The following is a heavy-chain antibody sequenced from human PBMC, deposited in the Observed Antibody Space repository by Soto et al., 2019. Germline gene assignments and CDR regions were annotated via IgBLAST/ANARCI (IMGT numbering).Heavy chain of an antibody. J-gene: IGHJ3*01. D-gene: IGHD3-3*01. CDR2: LSWNGGAT. V-gene: IGHV3-9*01. Sequence: PWGSLRLSCATSGFIFEDYAMHWVRQAPGKGLEWVSGLSWNGGATGYADSVRGRFTISRDNARTSLYLQMNSLRPEDTALYYCAKDMEAKTIFDALEVWGQGTMVTVSS. CDR1: GFIFEDYA. CDR3: AKDMEAKTIFDALEV.